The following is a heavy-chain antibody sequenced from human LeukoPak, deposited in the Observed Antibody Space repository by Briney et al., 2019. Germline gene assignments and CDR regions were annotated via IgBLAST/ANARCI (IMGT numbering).Heavy chain of an antibody. CDR2: ISYDGNNK. Sequence: GGSLRLSCAASGFTFSGYGMHWVRQAPGKGLEWVAVISYDGNNKYYADSVKGRFTISRDNSKNTLYLQMNSLRAEDTAVYYCAKGRVDYYDSSDTFDIWGQGTMVTVSS. CDR3: AKGRVDYYDSSDTFDI. J-gene: IGHJ3*02. D-gene: IGHD3-22*01. CDR1: GFTFSGYG. V-gene: IGHV3-30*18.